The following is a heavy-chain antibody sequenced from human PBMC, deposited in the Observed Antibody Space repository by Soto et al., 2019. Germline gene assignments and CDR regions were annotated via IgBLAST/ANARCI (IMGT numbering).Heavy chain of an antibody. J-gene: IGHJ6*02. D-gene: IGHD3-10*01. CDR1: GGTFSSYA. CDR2: IIPIFGTA. V-gene: IGHV1-69*12. CDR3: AITMVRGVMTYYYYYGMDV. Sequence: QVQLVQSGAEVKKSGSSVKVSCKASGGTFSSYAISWVRQAPGQGLEWMGGIIPIFGTANYAQKFQGRVTITADESTSTAYMELSSLRSEDTAVYYCAITMVRGVMTYYYYYGMDVWGQGTTVTVSS.